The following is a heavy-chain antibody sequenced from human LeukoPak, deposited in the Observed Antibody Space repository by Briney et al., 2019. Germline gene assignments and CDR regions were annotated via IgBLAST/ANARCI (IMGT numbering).Heavy chain of an antibody. CDR3: ARSKTGSHGNWFDL. Sequence: GASVKVSCKASGYTFTSYDINWVRQATGQGGGRMGWMNPNSGYTGYAQKFQARVTMDRNTSINTAYMELSSLRSEDTAVYYCARSKTGSHGNWFDLWGQGTLVTVSS. D-gene: IGHD1-1*01. CDR1: GYTFTSYD. J-gene: IGHJ5*02. V-gene: IGHV1-8*01. CDR2: MNPNSGYT.